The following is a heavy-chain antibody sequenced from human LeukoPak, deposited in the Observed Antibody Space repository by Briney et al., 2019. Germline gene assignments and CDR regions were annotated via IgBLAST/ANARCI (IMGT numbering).Heavy chain of an antibody. V-gene: IGHV4-39*01. Sequence: PSETLSLTCTVSGGPLTDSSFFWAWIRRSPGAGLEWIGKIYLDGRTYSDPSLRNLVTISVDTSQNQFSLRLTSVTAADRDVYYCVRLGGSYFRHGYYFYYMDVWGKGTTVTVS. J-gene: IGHJ6*03. D-gene: IGHD1-26*01. CDR2: IYLDGRT. CDR1: GGPLTDSSFF. CDR3: VRLGGSYFRHGYYFYYMDV.